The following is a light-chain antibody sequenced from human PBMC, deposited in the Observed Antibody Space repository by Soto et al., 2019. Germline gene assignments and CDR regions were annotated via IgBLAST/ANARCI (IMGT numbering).Light chain of an antibody. CDR1: QSIGNY. J-gene: IGKJ3*01. CDR3: QRSYNIPPIP. Sequence: DTHVVQSPTSLSASIGDRVTITCRASQSIGNYLHWYQQKPGKAPKLVIYVASSLQSGVPSRFSGSGSGTNFTLTISILQPEDFASYDYQRSYNIPPIPLGAGTKSDIK. CDR2: VAS. V-gene: IGKV1-39*01.